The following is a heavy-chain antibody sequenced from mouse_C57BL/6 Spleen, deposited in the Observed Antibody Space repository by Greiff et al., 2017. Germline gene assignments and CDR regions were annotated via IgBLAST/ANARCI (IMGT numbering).Heavy chain of an antibody. V-gene: IGHV1-55*01. D-gene: IGHD3-1*01. CDR2: IYPGSGST. CDR3: ARAEGTGYYFDY. CDR1: GYTFTSYW. J-gene: IGHJ2*01. Sequence: QVQLQQPGAELVKPGASVKMSCKASGYTFTSYWITWVKQRPGQGLEWIGDIYPGSGSTNYNEKFKSKDTLTVDTSSSTAYMQLSSLTSEDSAVYYCARAEGTGYYFDYWGQGTTLTVSS.